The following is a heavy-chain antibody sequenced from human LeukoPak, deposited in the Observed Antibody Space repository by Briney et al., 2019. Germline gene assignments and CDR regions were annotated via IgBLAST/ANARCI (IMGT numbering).Heavy chain of an antibody. CDR1: GFTFSGSA. V-gene: IGHV3-73*01. Sequence: GGSLRLSCAASGFTFSGSAMHWVRQASGKGLEWVGRIRSKANSYATAYAASVKGRFTISRDDSKNTAYLQMNSLKTEDTAVYYCTTRQWLVVDVDYWGQGTLVTVSS. CDR2: IRSKANSYAT. J-gene: IGHJ4*02. CDR3: TTRQWLVVDVDY. D-gene: IGHD6-19*01.